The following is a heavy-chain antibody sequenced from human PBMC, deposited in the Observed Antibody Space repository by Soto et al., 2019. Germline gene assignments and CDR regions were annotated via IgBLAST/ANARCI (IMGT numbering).Heavy chain of an antibody. CDR2: INPNSGGT. V-gene: IGHV1-2*04. CDR1: GYTFTGYY. CDR3: ARVAAGSGWYHY. J-gene: IGHJ4*02. D-gene: IGHD6-19*01. Sequence: QVQLVQSGAEVKKPGASVKVSCKASGYTFTGYYMHWVRQAPGQGLEWMGWINPNSGGTNYAQKLQGWVTMTRDTSISTAYMELSRLRSDDTAVYYCARVAAGSGWYHYWGQGTLVTVSS.